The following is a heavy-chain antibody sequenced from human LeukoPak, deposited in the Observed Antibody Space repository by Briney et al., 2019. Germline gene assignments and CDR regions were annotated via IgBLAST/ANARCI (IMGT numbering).Heavy chain of an antibody. Sequence: GGSLRLSCAASGFAFNRYDMHWVRQTTVEGLEWVSAIDTAGDTYYPDSVKGRFTISRDNSKNTLYLQMNSLRAEDTAVYYCARLVLFSSVVTRWNAFDIWGQGTMVTVSS. CDR3: ARLVLFSSVVTRWNAFDI. CDR1: GFAFNRYD. J-gene: IGHJ3*02. V-gene: IGHV3-13*04. CDR2: IDTAGDT. D-gene: IGHD4-23*01.